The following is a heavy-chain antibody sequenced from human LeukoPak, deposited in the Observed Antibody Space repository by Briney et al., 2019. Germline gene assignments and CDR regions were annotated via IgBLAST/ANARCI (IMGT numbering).Heavy chain of an antibody. J-gene: IGHJ4*02. CDR3: ATGAWNVAN. D-gene: IGHD1-1*01. V-gene: IGHV3-33*01. CDR1: AFSFSSYG. CDR2: IWSDGSIK. Sequence: GRSLRLSCAASAFSFSSYGMHWVRQAPGKGLEWVAVIWSDGSIKFYGDSVKGRFTISRDNSKNTLYLQMNSLRAEDTAVYHCATGAWNVANWGQGTLVTVSS.